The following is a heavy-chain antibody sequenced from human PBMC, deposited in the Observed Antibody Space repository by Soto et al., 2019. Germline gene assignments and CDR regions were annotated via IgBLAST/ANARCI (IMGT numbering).Heavy chain of an antibody. J-gene: IGHJ6*02. Sequence: QVQLVQSGAEVKKPGSSVKVSCKASGGTFSSYAISWVRQAPGQGLEWMGGIIPIFGTTNYAQRFQGRVTLPAAEAQSTAYMELSSLRSEDTAVYYCARGGVVVDRLGHCAMDAWGQGTTVTVSS. CDR2: IIPIFGTT. CDR3: ARGGVVVDRLGHCAMDA. V-gene: IGHV1-69*12. D-gene: IGHD2-15*01. CDR1: GGTFSSYA.